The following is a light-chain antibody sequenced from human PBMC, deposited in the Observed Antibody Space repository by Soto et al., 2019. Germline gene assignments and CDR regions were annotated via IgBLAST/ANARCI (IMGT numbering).Light chain of an antibody. J-gene: IGLJ1*01. CDR1: SSDVGGYDW. CDR2: EVN. CDR3: SSYAGYNNV. V-gene: IGLV2-8*01. Sequence: QSALTQPPSASGSPGQSVTISCTGTSSDVGGYDWVSWYQQHPGKAPKLMIYEVNKRPSGVPDRFSGSKSGNTASLTVSGLQAEDEADYYCSSYAGYNNVFGTGTKLTVL.